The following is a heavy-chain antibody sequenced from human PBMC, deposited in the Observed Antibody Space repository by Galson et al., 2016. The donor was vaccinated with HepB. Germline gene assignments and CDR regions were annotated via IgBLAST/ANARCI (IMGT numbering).Heavy chain of an antibody. Sequence: SVKVSCKASAYTFTNYYIHWVRQAPGQGLEWMGIINPSSGSTNYAQKFQGRVTMTRDTSTSTVYMELTSVTAADTAVYYCATATGTVTGLPFDFWGQGALVTVSS. V-gene: IGHV1-46*01. CDR3: ATATGTVTGLPFDF. CDR2: INPSSGST. CDR1: AYTFTNYY. J-gene: IGHJ4*02. D-gene: IGHD1-14*01.